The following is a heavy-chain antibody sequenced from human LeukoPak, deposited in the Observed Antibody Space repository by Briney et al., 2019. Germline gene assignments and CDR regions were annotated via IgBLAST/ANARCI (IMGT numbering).Heavy chain of an antibody. CDR1: GFTFSSYA. V-gene: IGHV3-64*01. CDR2: ISSNGGST. CDR3: ARVQTIYYYIDY. D-gene: IGHD2-21*01. J-gene: IGHJ4*02. Sequence: GGSLRLSCAASGFTFSSYAMHWVRQAPGKGLEYVSAISSNGGSTYYANSVKGRFTISRDNSKNTLYLQMGSLRAEDMAVYYCARVQTIYYYIDYWGQGTLVTVSS.